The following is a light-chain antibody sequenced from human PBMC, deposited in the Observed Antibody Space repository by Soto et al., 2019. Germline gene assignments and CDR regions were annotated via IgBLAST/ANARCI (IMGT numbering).Light chain of an antibody. CDR3: QQLLDATRT. CDR1: PFISTS. V-gene: IGKV1-9*01. J-gene: IGKJ5*01. Sequence: EIQLTQSPSFLSPSIGESVTINXRASPFISTSLDWYQVKPGKAPKIXXDDXSTLERGGPSRFSATVSGTEFSLTITSLQPEDFSTYYCQQLLDATRTFGQGTRLEIK. CDR2: DXS.